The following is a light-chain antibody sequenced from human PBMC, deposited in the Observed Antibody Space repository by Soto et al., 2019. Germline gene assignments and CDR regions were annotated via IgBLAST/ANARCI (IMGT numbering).Light chain of an antibody. J-gene: IGKJ1*01. CDR3: QQYVTAFRS. CDR1: QSVSSSY. CDR2: GAS. Sequence: EIVLTQSPATLSLSPGERATLSCRVSQSVSSSYLAWYQQKPGQAPRLLIYGASSRATGIPDRFSGSGSGTDFTLTISSLQPDDFATYYCQQYVTAFRSFGQGTKV. V-gene: IGKV3-20*01.